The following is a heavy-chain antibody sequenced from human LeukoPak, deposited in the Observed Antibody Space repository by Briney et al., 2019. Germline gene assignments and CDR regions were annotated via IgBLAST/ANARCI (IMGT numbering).Heavy chain of an antibody. CDR3: ARDVGDIVTIPAAISVP. D-gene: IGHD2-2*01. CDR2: ISAHNGNT. CDR1: GYTFSSYG. V-gene: IGHV1-18*01. Sequence: GASVKVSCKASGYTFSSYGISWVRQAPGQGLEWMGWISAHNGNTNYAQMVQGRVTMTTDTSTSTAYMEVRSLRSDDTAMYYCARDVGDIVTIPAAISVPWGQGTLVTVSS. J-gene: IGHJ5*02.